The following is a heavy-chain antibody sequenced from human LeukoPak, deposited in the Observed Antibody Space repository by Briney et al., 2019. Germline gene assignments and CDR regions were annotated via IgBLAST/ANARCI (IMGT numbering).Heavy chain of an antibody. CDR1: GFTFSSYG. D-gene: IGHD2-21*01. V-gene: IGHV3-30*02. J-gene: IGHJ5*02. CDR3: AKWGYCGGDCYWSEAS. Sequence: GGSLRLSCAASGFTFSSYGMHWVRQAPGKGLEWVAFIRYDGSNKYYADSVKGRFAISRDNSKNTLYVQMNSLRAEDTAVYYCAKWGYCGGDCYWSEASWGQGTLVTVSS. CDR2: IRYDGSNK.